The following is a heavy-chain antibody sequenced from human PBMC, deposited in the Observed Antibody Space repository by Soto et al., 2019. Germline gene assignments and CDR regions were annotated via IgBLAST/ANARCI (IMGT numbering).Heavy chain of an antibody. D-gene: IGHD3-10*01. V-gene: IGHV1-69*01. CDR1: EAPFSSLP. CDR3: ARPLRGGYYYYYGMDV. J-gene: IGHJ6*02. Sequence: QVQLVQSGAEVKKPGSSVKVSCKPPEAPFSSLPTSGLRKAPDQGLEWRGGIIPTFGTANYAQKFQGRVTITADESTSTAYMELSSLRSEDTAVYYCARPLRGGYYYYYGMDVWGQGTTVTVSS. CDR2: IIPTFGTA.